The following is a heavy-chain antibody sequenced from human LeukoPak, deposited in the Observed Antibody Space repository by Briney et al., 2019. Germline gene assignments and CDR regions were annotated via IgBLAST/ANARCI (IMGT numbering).Heavy chain of an antibody. V-gene: IGHV4-34*01. J-gene: IGHJ6*03. CDR1: GGSFSGYY. Sequence: SETLSLTCAVYGGSFSGYYWSWTRQPPGKGLEWIGEINHSGSTNYNPSLKSRVTISVDTSKNQFSLKLSSVTAADTAVYYCARDCSSTSCHYYYYMDVWGKGTTVTVSS. CDR2: INHSGST. CDR3: ARDCSSTSCHYYYYMDV. D-gene: IGHD2-2*01.